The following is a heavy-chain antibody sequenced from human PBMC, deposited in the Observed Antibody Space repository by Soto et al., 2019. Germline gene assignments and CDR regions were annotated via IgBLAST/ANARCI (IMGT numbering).Heavy chain of an antibody. J-gene: IGHJ4*02. Sequence: QVQLVQSGAEVKKPGASVRVSCTASGYTLTNYAIHWVRQAAGQRLEWLAWIDPGSGNPTYSQKFQGRITLSRDNSASTFYMDLSSLTSEDTAVYFCTRDLNGGNPFDYWGQGTLVTVSS. CDR1: GYTLTNYA. V-gene: IGHV1-3*01. CDR3: TRDLNGGNPFDY. D-gene: IGHD2-8*01. CDR2: IDPGSGNP.